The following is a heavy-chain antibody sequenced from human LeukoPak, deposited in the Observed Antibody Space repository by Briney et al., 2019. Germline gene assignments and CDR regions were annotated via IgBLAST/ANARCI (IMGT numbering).Heavy chain of an antibody. CDR1: GFTFSSYW. J-gene: IGHJ4*02. CDR3: ASLYHYNSGSSNFGY. V-gene: IGHV3-7*01. CDR2: IKQDGSEK. D-gene: IGHD3-10*01. Sequence: GSLRLSCAASGFTFSSYWMSWVRQAPGKGLEWVANIKQDGSEKYYVDSVKGRFTISRDNAKNSLYLQMNSLRAEDTAVYYCASLYHYNSGSSNFGYWGQGTLVTVSS.